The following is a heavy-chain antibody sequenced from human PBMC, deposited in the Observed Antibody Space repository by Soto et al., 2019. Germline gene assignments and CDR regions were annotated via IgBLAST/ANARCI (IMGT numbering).Heavy chain of an antibody. CDR3: ATRYSYVHF. J-gene: IGHJ4*02. Sequence: ASVKVSCKSSGYAFTGYYIHWVRQAPGQGLEWMGWINPNSGDTNYAQKFQGRVTMTGDTSFSTAYMELSSLRSDDTAVYYCATRYSYVHFWGQGTLVTAPQ. D-gene: IGHD5-18*01. V-gene: IGHV1-2*02. CDR1: GYAFTGYY. CDR2: INPNSGDT.